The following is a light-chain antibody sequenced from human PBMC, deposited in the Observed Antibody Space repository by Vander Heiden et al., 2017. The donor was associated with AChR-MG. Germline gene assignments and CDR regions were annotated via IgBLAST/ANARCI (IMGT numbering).Light chain of an antibody. CDR1: SGSIASNY. V-gene: IGLV6-57*02. Sequence: NFMLTQPHSVSESPRKTVTIACTGSSGSIASNYVQGYQQRPGSAPTTVIDEDKQRHSGVPDRFSGSIDSSSNSASLTISGRKTEDEADYYCQSYDSSNQGVFGGGTKLTVL. CDR3: QSYDSSNQGV. J-gene: IGLJ3*02. CDR2: EDK.